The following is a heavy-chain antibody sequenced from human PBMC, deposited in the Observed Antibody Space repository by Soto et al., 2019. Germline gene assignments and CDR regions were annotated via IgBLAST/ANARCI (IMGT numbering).Heavy chain of an antibody. V-gene: IGHV1-18*01. D-gene: IGHD5-18*01. CDR1: GYTFTSYG. CDR2: MNAGVGNT. J-gene: IGHJ4*02. CDR3: ARDTGYTFGSLNY. Sequence: ASVKVSCKASGYTFTSYGISWVRQAPGQGLEWMGWMNAGVGNTLYSQKFQGRITITRDTSASTAYMELNSLKSEDTAIYYCARDTGYTFGSLNYWGPGTLVNVS.